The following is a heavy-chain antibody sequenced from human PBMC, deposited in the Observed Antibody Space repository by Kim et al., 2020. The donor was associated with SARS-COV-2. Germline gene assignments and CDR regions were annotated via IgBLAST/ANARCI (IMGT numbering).Heavy chain of an antibody. J-gene: IGHJ4*02. Sequence: YADSVKGRFTISRDNSKNTLYLQMNSLRAKDTAVYYCARDWSRSYHYFDYWCQGTLVTVSS. D-gene: IGHD1-26*01. CDR3: ARDWSRSYHYFDY. V-gene: IGHV3-33*01.